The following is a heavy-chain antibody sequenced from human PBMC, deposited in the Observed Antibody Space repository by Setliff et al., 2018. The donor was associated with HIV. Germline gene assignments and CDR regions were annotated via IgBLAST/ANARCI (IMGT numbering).Heavy chain of an antibody. CDR2: ILDTGSP. CDR1: GASVTTHS. V-gene: IGHV4-59*02. J-gene: IGHJ5*02. Sequence: SETLSLTCTVSGASVTTHSWSWIRQSPEKGLEWIAFILDTGSPNYSPSFKSRVTISVDTSMNQFSLKLTAVTAADTAIYYCARGGASSHWLGPWGKGILVTVSS. CDR3: ARGGASSHWLGP. D-gene: IGHD3-10*01.